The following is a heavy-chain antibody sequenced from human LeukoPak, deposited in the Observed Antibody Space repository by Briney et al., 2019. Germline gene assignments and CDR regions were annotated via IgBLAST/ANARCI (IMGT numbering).Heavy chain of an antibody. CDR2: INHSGST. D-gene: IGHD1-26*01. J-gene: IGHJ4*02. V-gene: IGHV4-34*01. CDR1: GVTFSGYY. CDR3: ARGPSLYSGSYYATC. Sequence: PSETLSLTCAVYGVTFSGYYWSWIRQPPGKGLEWIGEINHSGSTNYNPSLKSRVTISVDTSKNQFSLKLSSVTAADTAVYYCARGPSLYSGSYYATCWGQGTLVTVSS.